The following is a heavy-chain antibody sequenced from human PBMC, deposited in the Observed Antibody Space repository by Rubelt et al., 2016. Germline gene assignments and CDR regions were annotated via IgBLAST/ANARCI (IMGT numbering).Heavy chain of an antibody. D-gene: IGHD2-2*01. J-gene: IGHJ5*02. CDR3: ARGYCSSANCLFNWFDP. Sequence: QVQLVQSGAEVKKPGASVKVSCKASGYTFTSYGISWVRQAPGHGLEWMAWIRAYNGNTNYAQKPQGRGTRTNDTSTSTAYMELRSLRSDDTAMYFCARGYCSSANCLFNWFDPWGQGTLVTVSS. CDR1: GYTFTSYG. V-gene: IGHV1-18*01. CDR2: IRAYNGNT.